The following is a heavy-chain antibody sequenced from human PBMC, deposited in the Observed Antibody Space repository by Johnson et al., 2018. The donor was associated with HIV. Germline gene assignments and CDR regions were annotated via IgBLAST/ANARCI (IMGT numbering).Heavy chain of an antibody. V-gene: IGHV3-30*14. CDR2: ISYDGSDK. J-gene: IGHJ3*02. Sequence: QVQLVESGGGVVQPGRSLRLSCAASGFTFSSSAMHWVRQAPGQGLQWVALISYDGSDKYYADSVKGRFTISRDNSKNTLYLQMNSLRAEDTAVYFCARVAVSTAAGGVPLDIWGPGTMVTVSA. CDR1: GFTFSSSA. CDR3: ARVAVSTAAGGVPLDI. D-gene: IGHD6-19*01.